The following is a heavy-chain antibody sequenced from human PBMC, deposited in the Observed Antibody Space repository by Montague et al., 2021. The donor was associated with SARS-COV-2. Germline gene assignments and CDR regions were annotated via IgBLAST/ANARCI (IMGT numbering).Heavy chain of an antibody. V-gene: IGHV4-39*01. CDR2: INYNGTT. D-gene: IGHD6-13*01. J-gene: IGHJ4*02. CDR1: GGSITDRTYY. CDR3: ARHWGIAAAGN. Sequence: SETLSLTCSVSGGSITDRTYYWGCIRQSPGKGLEWIGAINYNGTTYYXXSLKSRVTISLDTAKNQFSLKMTSVTAADTAVYYCARHWGIAAAGNWGQGTLVTVSS.